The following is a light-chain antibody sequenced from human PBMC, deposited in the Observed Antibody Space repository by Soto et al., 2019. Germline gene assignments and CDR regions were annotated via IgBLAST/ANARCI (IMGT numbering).Light chain of an antibody. CDR1: NIGSKS. CDR3: HVWDSSSEHV. Sequence: LTQPPSVSVAPGQTARITCGGNNIGSKSVHWYQQKPGQAPVLVVDDDSDRPSGIPKRFSGSNSGNTATLTISRVEAGDEADYFCHVWDSSSEHVFGTGTKVTVL. V-gene: IGLV3-21*02. CDR2: DDS. J-gene: IGLJ1*01.